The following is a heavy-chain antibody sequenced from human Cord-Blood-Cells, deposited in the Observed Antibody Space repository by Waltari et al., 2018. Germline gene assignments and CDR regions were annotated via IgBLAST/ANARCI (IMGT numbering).Heavy chain of an antibody. Sequence: EVQLVQSGAEVKKPGESLKISCKGSGYSFTSYWIGWVRQMPGKGLEGMGSSYPGAAETRDSPSFQGQVTISAGQSLSTAYLQGSSLKASDTAMYYCARPEGSGYYYDYWGQGTLVTVSS. J-gene: IGHJ4*02. CDR1: GYSFTSYW. CDR2: SYPGAAET. V-gene: IGHV5-51*03. D-gene: IGHD3-3*01. CDR3: ARPEGSGYYYDY.